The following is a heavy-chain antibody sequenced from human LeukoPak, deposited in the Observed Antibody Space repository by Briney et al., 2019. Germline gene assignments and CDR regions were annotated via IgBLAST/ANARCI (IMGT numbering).Heavy chain of an antibody. CDR1: GYTFTGYY. Sequence: ASVKVSCKASGYTFTGYYMHWVRQAPGQGLEWMGWINPNSGGTNYAQKFQGRVTMTRDTSISTAYMELSRLRSDDTAVYYCARDLRYSGSLIPDAFDIWGQGTMVTVSS. D-gene: IGHD1-26*01. CDR2: INPNSGGT. V-gene: IGHV1-2*02. CDR3: ARDLRYSGSLIPDAFDI. J-gene: IGHJ3*02.